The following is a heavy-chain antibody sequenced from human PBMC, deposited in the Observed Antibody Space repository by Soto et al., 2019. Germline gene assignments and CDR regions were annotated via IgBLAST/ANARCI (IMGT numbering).Heavy chain of an antibody. CDR2: ISAYNGNT. V-gene: IGHV1-18*01. CDR1: GYTFTSYG. Sequence: ASVKVSCKASGYTFTSYGISWVRQAPGQGLEWMGWISAYNGNTNYAQKLQGRVTMTTDTSTSTVYMELRSLRSDDTAVYYCARMEGTYYYDSSGYYPFDYWGQGTLVTVSS. J-gene: IGHJ4*02. D-gene: IGHD3-22*01. CDR3: ARMEGTYYYDSSGYYPFDY.